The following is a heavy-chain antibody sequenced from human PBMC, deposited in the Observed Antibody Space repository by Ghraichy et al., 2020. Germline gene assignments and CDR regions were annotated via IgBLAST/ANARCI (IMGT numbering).Heavy chain of an antibody. D-gene: IGHD4-23*01. J-gene: IGHJ4*02. V-gene: IGHV4-59*01. CDR3: ARVKSRPKLVVTPAFDY. CDR2: IYYSGST. CDR1: GGSISSYY. Sequence: SQTLSLTCTVSGGSISSYYWSWIRQPPGKGLEWIGYIYYSGSTNYNPSLKSRVTISVDTSKNQFSLKLSSVTAADTAVYYCARVKSRPKLVVTPAFDYWGQGTLVTVSS.